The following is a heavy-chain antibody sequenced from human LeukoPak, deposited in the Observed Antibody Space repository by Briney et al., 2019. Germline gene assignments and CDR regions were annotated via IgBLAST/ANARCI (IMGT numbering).Heavy chain of an antibody. D-gene: IGHD3-9*01. V-gene: IGHV1-24*01. CDR1: GYTLTELF. CDR3: ARSLRYFDWLLPPVHY. CDR2: FDPEDGET. Sequence: ASVKVSCKVSGYTLTELFMHWVRQAPGKGLEWMGGFDPEDGETIYAQKFQGRVTMTEDTSTDTAYMELSSLRSEDTAVYYCARSLRYFDWLLPPVHYWGQGTLVTVSS. J-gene: IGHJ4*02.